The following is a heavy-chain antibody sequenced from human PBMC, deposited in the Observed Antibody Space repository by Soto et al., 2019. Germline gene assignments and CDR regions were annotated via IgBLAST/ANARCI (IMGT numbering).Heavy chain of an antibody. V-gene: IGHV4-59*01. D-gene: IGHD2-2*01. CDR1: GGSISSYY. CDR2: IYYSGST. J-gene: IGHJ4*02. CDR3: ARGYCSSTSCFGVFDH. Sequence: SETLSLTCTVSGGSISSYYWSWIRQPPGKGLEWIGYIYYSGSTNYNPSLKSRVTISVDTSKNQFSLKLSSVTAADTAVYYCARGYCSSTSCFGVFDHWGQGTLVTVSS.